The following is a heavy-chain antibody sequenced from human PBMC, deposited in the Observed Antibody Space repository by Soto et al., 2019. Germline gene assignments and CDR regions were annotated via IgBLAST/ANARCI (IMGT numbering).Heavy chain of an antibody. CDR3: ARGERSLYHFDD. J-gene: IGHJ4*02. CDR2: INHSGIT. Sequence: PSETLSLTCGVYGGSFNYYYWNWIRQPPGKGLEWIGEINHSGITNYNPSLKSRVTISVDTSKNQFSLRLSSVTAADTAVYYCARGERSLYHFDDWGLGTLVTVAS. V-gene: IGHV4-34*01. D-gene: IGHD2-8*01. CDR1: GGSFNYYY.